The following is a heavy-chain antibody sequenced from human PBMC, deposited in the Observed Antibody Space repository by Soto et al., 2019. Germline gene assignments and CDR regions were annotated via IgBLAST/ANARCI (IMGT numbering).Heavy chain of an antibody. J-gene: IGHJ4*02. D-gene: IGHD2-2*01. CDR3: AISVGVPHPHRAFDS. CDR1: GYTFTGFY. CDR2: INPDSGDT. Sequence: ASVKVSCKASGYTFTGFYMHWVRQAPGQGLEWMGRINPDSGDTDHAEKFQGRVTMTRDTSISTAYMELTRLTSDDTAVYHCAISVGVPHPHRAFDSWGQGTPVTVSS. V-gene: IGHV1-2*06.